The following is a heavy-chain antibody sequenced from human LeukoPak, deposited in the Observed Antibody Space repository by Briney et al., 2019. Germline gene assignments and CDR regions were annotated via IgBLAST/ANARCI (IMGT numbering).Heavy chain of an antibody. CDR2: VRYDGSNK. J-gene: IGHJ4*02. CDR3: AKLGSIVAADAFFDY. D-gene: IGHD6-13*01. Sequence: GGSLRLSCAASGFTFSSYGMHWVRQAPGKGLEWVAFVRYDGSNKYYADSVKGRFTISRDNSKNTLYLQMNTLRAEDTAVYYCAKLGSIVAADAFFDYWGQGTLVTVSS. V-gene: IGHV3-30*02. CDR1: GFTFSSYG.